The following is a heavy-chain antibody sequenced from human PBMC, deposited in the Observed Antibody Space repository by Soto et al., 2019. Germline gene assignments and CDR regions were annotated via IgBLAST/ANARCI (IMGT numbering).Heavy chain of an antibody. CDR3: AADPLEYSSSRYWYFDL. J-gene: IGHJ2*01. Sequence: RDSVKGSCKASGFTFTSSAVQWVRQARGQRLEWIGWIVVGSGNTNYAQKFQERVTITRDMSTSTAYMELSSLRSEDTAVYYCAADPLEYSSSRYWYFDLWGRGTLVTVSS. D-gene: IGHD6-6*01. CDR2: IVVGSGNT. V-gene: IGHV1-58*01. CDR1: GFTFTSSA.